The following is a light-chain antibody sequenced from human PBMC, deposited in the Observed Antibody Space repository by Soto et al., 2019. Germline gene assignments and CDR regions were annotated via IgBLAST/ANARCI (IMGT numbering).Light chain of an antibody. CDR1: SSDVGNYNY. J-gene: IGLJ1*01. V-gene: IGLV2-14*01. CDR3: SSYTSSSTYV. CDR2: DVS. Sequence: QSVLTHPASVSGSPGQSITISCTGTSSDVGNYNYVSWYQQHPGKAPKLMIYDVSNRPSGVSNRFSGSKSGSTASLTISGLQAEDETDYYCSSYTSSSTYVFGTGTKVT.